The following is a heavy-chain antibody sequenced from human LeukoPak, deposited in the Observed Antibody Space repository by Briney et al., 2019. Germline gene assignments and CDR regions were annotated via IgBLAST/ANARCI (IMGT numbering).Heavy chain of an antibody. V-gene: IGHV3-74*01. D-gene: IGHD3-10*01. CDR2: IYSEGSRT. Sequence: PGGSLRLSCAGSGFTLSSYWMHWVRQGPGKGLVWVSRIYSEGSRTTYADSVKGRFTISRDNSKNTLYLQMNSLRAEDTAVYYCAKERGFYGSGSYYPGFDYWGQGTLVTVSS. J-gene: IGHJ4*02. CDR1: GFTLSSYW. CDR3: AKERGFYGSGSYYPGFDY.